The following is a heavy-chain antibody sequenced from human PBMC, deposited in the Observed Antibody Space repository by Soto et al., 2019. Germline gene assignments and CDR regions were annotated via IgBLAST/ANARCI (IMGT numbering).Heavy chain of an antibody. CDR3: ARIPGYSTTWYYAFDI. CDR2: IITYSGNT. J-gene: IGHJ3*02. D-gene: IGHD6-13*01. V-gene: IGHV1-18*01. CDR1: GYSFTNYG. Sequence: GASVKASCKAAGYSFTNYGITWVRQAPGQGKEWIGWIITYSGNTNYAQKHQDRVSLTADTSTSTAYMELRSLRSDDTAVYYCARIPGYSTTWYYAFDIWGQGTLVTVSS.